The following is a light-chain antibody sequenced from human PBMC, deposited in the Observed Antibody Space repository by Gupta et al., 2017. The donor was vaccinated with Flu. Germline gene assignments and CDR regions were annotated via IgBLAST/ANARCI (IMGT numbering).Light chain of an antibody. CDR2: AAS. CDR1: QGIISS. Sequence: DIQLTQSPSFLSASVGDRVTITCRASQGIISSLAWYQQKPGKAPKLLIYAASTLQSGVPSRFSGSGSGTEFTLTVNSLQPEDFATYYCQQLNSYPRTFGQGTKVEIK. CDR3: QQLNSYPRT. V-gene: IGKV1-9*01. J-gene: IGKJ1*01.